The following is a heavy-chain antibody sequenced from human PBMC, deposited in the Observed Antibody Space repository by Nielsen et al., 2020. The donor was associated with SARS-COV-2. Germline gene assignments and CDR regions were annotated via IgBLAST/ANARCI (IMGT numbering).Heavy chain of an antibody. Sequence: GESLKISCAASGFTFSSYSMNWVRQAPGKGLEWVSSISSSSSYIYYADSVKGRFTISRDNSKNTLYLQMNSLGAEDTAVYYCARDRIAARPTFGWFDPWGQGTLVTVSS. CDR3: ARDRIAARPTFGWFDP. D-gene: IGHD6-6*01. CDR2: ISSSSSYI. CDR1: GFTFSSYS. J-gene: IGHJ5*02. V-gene: IGHV3-21*01.